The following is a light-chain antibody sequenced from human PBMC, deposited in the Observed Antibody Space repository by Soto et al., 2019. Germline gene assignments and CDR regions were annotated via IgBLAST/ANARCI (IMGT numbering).Light chain of an antibody. CDR1: SNDIGDSNF. V-gene: IGLV2-14*03. CDR3: SSYTSLNTII. Sequence: QSALTQPTSVSGSPGQSITISCSGTSNDIGDSNFVSWYRQYPGGAPQLLLYGVTYRPSGISTRFSGSKSGSTASLAISSLPADDADDYYCSSYTSLNTIIFGGGTKLTVL. CDR2: GVT. J-gene: IGLJ2*01.